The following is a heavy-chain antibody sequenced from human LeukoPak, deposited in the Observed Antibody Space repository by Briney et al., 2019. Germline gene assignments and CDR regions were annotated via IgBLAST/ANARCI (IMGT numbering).Heavy chain of an antibody. CDR2: IKQDGSEK. J-gene: IGHJ4*02. Sequence: GGSLRLSCAASGFIFSTYWMSWVRQAPGKGLEWVANIKQDGSEKYYVDSVKGRFTISRDNAKNSLCLQMNSLRAEDTAVYYCAYGGYFFDYWGQGTLVTVSS. CDR3: AYGGYFFDY. V-gene: IGHV3-7*05. D-gene: IGHD3-10*01. CDR1: GFIFSTYW.